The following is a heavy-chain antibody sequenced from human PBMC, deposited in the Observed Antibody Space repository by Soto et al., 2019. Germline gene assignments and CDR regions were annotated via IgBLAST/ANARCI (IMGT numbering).Heavy chain of an antibody. CDR3: AKANVMVVAGSTSDY. Sequence: PSETLSLTCTVSGYSISSGSYWGWIRQPPGKGPEWIASIYHGGTTFYNPSLKSRVTVSVDKSNNQFSLKLRSVTAADTAVYYCAKANVMVVAGSTSDYWGHGTLVTVSS. CDR1: GYSISSGSY. J-gene: IGHJ4*01. D-gene: IGHD6-19*01. V-gene: IGHV4-38-2*02. CDR2: IYHGGTT.